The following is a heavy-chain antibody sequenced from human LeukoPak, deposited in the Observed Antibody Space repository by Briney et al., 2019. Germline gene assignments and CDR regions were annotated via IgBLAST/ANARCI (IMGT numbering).Heavy chain of an antibody. CDR1: GGSISSSSYY. CDR2: IYYSGST. Sequence: SETLSLTCTVSGGSISSSSYYWGGIRQPPRKGLEWIGSIYYSGSTYYNPSLKSRVTISVDTSKNQFSLKLSSVTAADTAVYYCASYCSGGSCYDLTFDYWGQGTLLTVSS. J-gene: IGHJ4*02. V-gene: IGHV4-39*01. CDR3: ASYCSGGSCYDLTFDY. D-gene: IGHD2-15*01.